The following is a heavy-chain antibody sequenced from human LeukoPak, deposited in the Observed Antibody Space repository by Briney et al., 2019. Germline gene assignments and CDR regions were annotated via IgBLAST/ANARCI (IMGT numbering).Heavy chain of an antibody. CDR2: LSGSGRDT. D-gene: IGHD3-10*01. CDR1: GFTFRNCV. Sequence: GGSLRLSCAASGFTFRNCVMNWGRQAPGKGLEWVSGLSGSGRDTYYADSVKGRFTVSRDNSKNTLYLQMNSLSADDTAVYYRAKDQGSGSINWFAPWGQGTLVTVSS. V-gene: IGHV3-23*01. CDR3: AKDQGSGSINWFAP. J-gene: IGHJ5*02.